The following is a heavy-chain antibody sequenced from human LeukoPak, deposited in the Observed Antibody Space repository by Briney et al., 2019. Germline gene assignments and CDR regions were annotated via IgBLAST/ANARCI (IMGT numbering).Heavy chain of an antibody. CDR3: AKRSGIYDSDNWFDP. Sequence: PGGSLRLSCAASGFSFGSYGMNWVRRAPVKGLEWVSGISGNGGSTNYADSVKGRFTISRDNSKNTLYLQMNSLRAEDTAVYYCAKRSGIYDSDNWFDPWGQGTLVTVSS. CDR2: ISGNGGST. J-gene: IGHJ5*02. D-gene: IGHD3-22*01. V-gene: IGHV3-23*01. CDR1: GFSFGSYG.